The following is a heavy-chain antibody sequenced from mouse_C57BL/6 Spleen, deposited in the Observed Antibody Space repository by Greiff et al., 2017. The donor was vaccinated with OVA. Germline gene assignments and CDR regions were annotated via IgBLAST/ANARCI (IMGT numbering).Heavy chain of an antibody. CDR1: GFTFSDYY. CDR2: INYDGSST. V-gene: IGHV5-16*01. CDR3: ARGRDWNVGDFDV. D-gene: IGHD3-3*01. J-gene: IGHJ1*03. Sequence: EVKVVESEGGLVQPGGSMKLSCTASGFTFSDYYMAWVRQVPEKGLEWVANINYDGSSTNYLDSLKSRFNISRDNAKNILYLQMSSLKSEDTATYYCARGRDWNVGDFDVWGTGTTVTVSS.